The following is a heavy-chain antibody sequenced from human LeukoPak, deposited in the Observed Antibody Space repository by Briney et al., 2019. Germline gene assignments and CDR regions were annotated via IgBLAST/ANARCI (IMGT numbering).Heavy chain of an antibody. CDR1: GGTFSGYA. Sequence: SVKVSCKASGGTFSGYAISWVRQAPGQGLEWMGGIIPIFGTANYAQKFQGRVTMTTDTSTSTAYMELRSLRSDDTAVYYCARAEDYFDYWGQGTLVTVSS. V-gene: IGHV1-69*05. CDR3: ARAEDYFDY. CDR2: IIPIFGTA. J-gene: IGHJ4*02.